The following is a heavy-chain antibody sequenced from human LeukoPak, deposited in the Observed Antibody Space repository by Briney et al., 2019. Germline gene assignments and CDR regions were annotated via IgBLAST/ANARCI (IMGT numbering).Heavy chain of an antibody. J-gene: IGHJ4*02. Sequence: PGGSLRLSCTVSGFTFDDYAMHWARHTPGKGLEWVAGITWNRDNIGYGDSVKGRFTISRDNSKNTLYLQMNSLRAEDTAVYYCATDVDTAMVGVYWGQGTLVTVSS. CDR1: GFTFDDYA. CDR2: ITWNRDNI. V-gene: IGHV3-9*01. CDR3: ATDVDTAMVGVY. D-gene: IGHD5-18*01.